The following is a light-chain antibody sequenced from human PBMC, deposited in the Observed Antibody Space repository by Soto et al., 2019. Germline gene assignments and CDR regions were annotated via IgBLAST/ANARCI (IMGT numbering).Light chain of an antibody. Sequence: ERMMTQSPATLSLSPGETATLSCRASQTISKNLAWYHQKPGQAPTLLIYDASTRATAITDRFSGSGSGTEFSLTISNLQPDDCATYYCQQYENYWTFGQGTNVDI. CDR1: QTISKN. V-gene: IGKV3-15*01. CDR3: QQYENYWT. CDR2: DAS. J-gene: IGKJ1*01.